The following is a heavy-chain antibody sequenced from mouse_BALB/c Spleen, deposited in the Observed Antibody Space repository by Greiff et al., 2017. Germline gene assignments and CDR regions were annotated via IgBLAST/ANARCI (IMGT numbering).Heavy chain of an antibody. CDR1: GFTFSDYY. V-gene: IGHV5-4*02. Sequence: DVHLVESGGGLVKPGGSLKLSCAASGFTFSDYYMYWVRQTPEKRLEWVATISDGGSYTYYPDSVKGRFTISRDNAKNNLYLQMSSLKSEDTAMYYCARGGERVAYWGQGTLVTVSA. J-gene: IGHJ3*01. CDR3: ARGGERVAY. CDR2: ISDGGSYT.